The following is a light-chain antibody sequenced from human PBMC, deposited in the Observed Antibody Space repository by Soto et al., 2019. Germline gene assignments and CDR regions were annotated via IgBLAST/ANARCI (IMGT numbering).Light chain of an antibody. V-gene: IGLV1-40*01. CDR2: GNS. Sequence: QPVLTQPPSVSGAPGQRVTISCTGSSSNIGAGYDVHWYQQLPGTAPKLLIYGNSNRPSGVPDRFSGSKSGTSASLAITGLQAEDEADYYCQSRVFGGGTQLTVL. CDR1: SSNIGAGYD. J-gene: IGLJ3*02. CDR3: QSRV.